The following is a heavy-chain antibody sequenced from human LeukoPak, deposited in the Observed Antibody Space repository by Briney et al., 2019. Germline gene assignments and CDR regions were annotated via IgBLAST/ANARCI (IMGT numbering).Heavy chain of an antibody. CDR1: GYTFTDYY. J-gene: IGHJ6*03. CDR2: INPNSGGT. Sequence: ASVTVSCKASGYTFTDYYLHWVRQAPGQGLEWMGWINPNSGGTNYAQKFQGRVTMTRDTSIGTAYMELSRLRSDDTALYYCARGTTLTTLPYYYYYMDVWGEGTTVTVSS. D-gene: IGHD4-17*01. V-gene: IGHV1-2*02. CDR3: ARGTTLTTLPYYYYYMDV.